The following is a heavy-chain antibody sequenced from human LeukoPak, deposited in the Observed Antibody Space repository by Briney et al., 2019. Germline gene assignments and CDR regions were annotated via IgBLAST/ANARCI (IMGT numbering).Heavy chain of an antibody. Sequence: PGGSLRLSCAGSGFTFRTYAMGWVRQAPGKGLEWVSSINSGDDDTYYADSVKGRFTISRDNFKNTLYLQMNSLRAEDTAVYYCVKPPRLSIIRGEGMDVWGQGTSVTVSS. D-gene: IGHD3-10*01. J-gene: IGHJ6*02. V-gene: IGHV3-23*01. CDR1: GFTFRTYA. CDR3: VKPPRLSIIRGEGMDV. CDR2: INSGDDDT.